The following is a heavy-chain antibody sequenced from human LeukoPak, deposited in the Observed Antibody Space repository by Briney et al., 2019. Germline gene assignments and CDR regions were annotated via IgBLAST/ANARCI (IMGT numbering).Heavy chain of an antibody. CDR1: GFTFSSYS. V-gene: IGHV3-74*01. J-gene: IGHJ4*02. D-gene: IGHD3-10*01. CDR2: INSDGSIT. Sequence: GGSLRLSCAASGFTFSSYSMNWVRQAPGKGLVWVSLINSDGSITTYADSVKGRFTISRDNAKNTLYLQMNSLRAEDTAVYYCGRVDAGVKGCDSWGQGTLVTVSS. CDR3: GRVDAGVKGCDS.